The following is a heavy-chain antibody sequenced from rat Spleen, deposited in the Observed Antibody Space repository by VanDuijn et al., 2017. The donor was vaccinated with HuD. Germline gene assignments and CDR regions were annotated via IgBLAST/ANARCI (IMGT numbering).Heavy chain of an antibody. V-gene: IGHV5S23*01. CDR2: ITSGGNNI. Sequence: EVQLVDSGGGLVQPGRSLKLSCAASGFTFSSFAMAWVHQAPKKGLEWVATITSGGNNIYYPDSVKGRFTISRDNAKSTLYLQMDSLRSEDMATYYCVRQGYLRDWYFDFWGPGTMVTVSS. J-gene: IGHJ1*01. CDR3: VRQGYLRDWYFDF. D-gene: IGHD2-5*01. CDR1: GFTFSSFA.